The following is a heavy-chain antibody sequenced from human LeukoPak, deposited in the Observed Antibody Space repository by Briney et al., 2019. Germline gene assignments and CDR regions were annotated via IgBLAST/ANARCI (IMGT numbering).Heavy chain of an antibody. Sequence: GGSLRLSCAASGFTFSSYGMHWVRQAPGKGLEWVAVMSYDGSNKYYADSVKGRFTISRDNSKNTLYLQMNSLRAEDTAVYYCARAPYSSGWYGVHWGQGTLVTVPS. CDR2: MSYDGSNK. CDR3: ARAPYSSGWYGVH. D-gene: IGHD6-19*01. J-gene: IGHJ4*02. V-gene: IGHV3-33*01. CDR1: GFTFSSYG.